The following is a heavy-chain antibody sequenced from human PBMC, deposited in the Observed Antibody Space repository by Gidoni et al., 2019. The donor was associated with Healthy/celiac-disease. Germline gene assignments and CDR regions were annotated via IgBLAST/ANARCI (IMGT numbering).Heavy chain of an antibody. V-gene: IGHV4-39*01. CDR1: GGSISSSSYY. D-gene: IGHD3-16*02. Sequence: QLQLQESGPGLVKPSETLSLTCTVSGGSISSSSYYWGWIRHPPGKGLEWIGSIYYSGSTYYNPSLKSRVTISVDTSKNQFSLKLSSVTAADTAVYYCARHTYDYVWGSYPDYWGQGTLVTVSS. CDR2: IYYSGST. J-gene: IGHJ4*02. CDR3: ARHTYDYVWGSYPDY.